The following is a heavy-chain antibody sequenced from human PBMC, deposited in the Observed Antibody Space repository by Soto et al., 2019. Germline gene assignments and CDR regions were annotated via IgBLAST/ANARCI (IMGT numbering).Heavy chain of an antibody. D-gene: IGHD4-4*01. CDR3: ARGMTTVTTRDY. CDR2: IYRSGST. J-gene: IGHJ4*02. CDR1: GGSISSGGYS. Sequence: QLQLQESGSGLVKPSQTLSLTCAVSGGSISSGGYSWSWIRQPPGKGLEWIGYIYRSGSTYYNPSIESRITISIDRSKNQLSLKLSSVTAADTAVYYCARGMTTVTTRDYWGQGTLVTVSS. V-gene: IGHV4-30-2*01.